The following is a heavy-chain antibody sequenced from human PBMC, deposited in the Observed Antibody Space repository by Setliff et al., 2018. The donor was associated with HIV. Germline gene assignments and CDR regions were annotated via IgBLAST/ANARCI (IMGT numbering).Heavy chain of an antibody. V-gene: IGHV4-59*11. Sequence: SETLSLTCSFSGGSISSHYWSWIRRTPGKGLEWIGTIYNAGRISYNPSLRSRVTFSIDPSQNQFSLILRSVTAADTAVYYCARPGSSSSYYAMDVWGQGTTVTVSS. CDR3: ARPGSSSSYYAMDV. CDR2: IYNAGRI. J-gene: IGHJ6*02. D-gene: IGHD3-10*01. CDR1: GGSISSHY.